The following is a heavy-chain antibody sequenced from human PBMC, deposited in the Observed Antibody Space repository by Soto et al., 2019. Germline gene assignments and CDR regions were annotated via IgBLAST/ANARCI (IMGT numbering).Heavy chain of an antibody. Sequence: PGGSLRLSCAASGFTFSSYAMSWVRQAPGKGLEWVSTISGSGGSTYYADSVTGRFIISRDNSKNTLYLQMNSLRAEDTAVYYCAKDFPQPNDAFDIWGQGTMVTVSS. CDR2: ISGSGGST. V-gene: IGHV3-23*01. CDR3: AKDFPQPNDAFDI. CDR1: GFTFSSYA. J-gene: IGHJ3*02. D-gene: IGHD2-2*01.